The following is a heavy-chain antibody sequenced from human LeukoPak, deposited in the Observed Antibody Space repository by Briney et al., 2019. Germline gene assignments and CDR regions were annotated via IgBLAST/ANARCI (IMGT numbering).Heavy chain of an antibody. CDR2: TSGSGVNS. J-gene: IGHJ4*02. D-gene: IGHD5-12*01. V-gene: IGHV3-23*01. CDR1: GFTLRSYD. CDR3: AKEYSGYDFDY. Sequence: PGGSLRLSCAASGFTLRSYDMSWVRPAPGKGLEWVAATSGSGVNSYYADSVRGRFTISRDNSQNTLYLQMDSLRAEDTALYYCAKEYSGYDFDYWGQGTLVTVSS.